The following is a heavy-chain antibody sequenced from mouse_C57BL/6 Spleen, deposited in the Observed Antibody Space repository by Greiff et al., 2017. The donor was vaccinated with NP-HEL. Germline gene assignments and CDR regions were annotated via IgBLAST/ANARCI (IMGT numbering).Heavy chain of an antibody. D-gene: IGHD1-1*01. CDR2: INYDGSST. CDR1: GFTFSDYY. V-gene: IGHV5-16*01. J-gene: IGHJ2*01. CDR3: ARVSGSSHYFDY. Sequence: EVQLVESEGGLVQPGSSMKLSCTASGFTFSDYYMAWVRQVPEKGLEWVANINYDGSSTYYLDSLKSRFIISRDNAKNILYLQMSSLKSEDTATYYWARVSGSSHYFDYWGQGTTLTVSS.